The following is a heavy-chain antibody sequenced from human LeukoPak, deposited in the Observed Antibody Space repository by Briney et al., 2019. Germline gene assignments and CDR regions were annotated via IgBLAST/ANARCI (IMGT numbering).Heavy chain of an antibody. CDR2: IETAGDT. J-gene: IGHJ4*02. CDR1: GFTFSSYA. CDR3: ARASGSYGGIDY. D-gene: IGHD1-26*01. V-gene: IGHV3-13*01. Sequence: GGSLRLSCAASGFTFSSYAMHWVRQATGIGLEWVSGIETAGDTKYSASVKGRFTISRENAKNSLYLQMNSLRAGDTAVYYCARASGSYGGIDYWGQGTLVSVFS.